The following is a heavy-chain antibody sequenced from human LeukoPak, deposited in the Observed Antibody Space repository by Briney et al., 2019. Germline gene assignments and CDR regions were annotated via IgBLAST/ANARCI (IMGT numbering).Heavy chain of an antibody. CDR1: GYTFTSYY. D-gene: IGHD3-16*01. Sequence: GASVKVSCKASGYTFTSYYMHWVRQAPGQGLEWMGIINPSGGSTSYAQKFQGRVTMTRDMSTSTVYMELSSLRSEDTAVYYCARDGGVAHFDYWGQGTLVTVSS. CDR2: INPSGGST. V-gene: IGHV1-46*01. J-gene: IGHJ4*02. CDR3: ARDGGVAHFDY.